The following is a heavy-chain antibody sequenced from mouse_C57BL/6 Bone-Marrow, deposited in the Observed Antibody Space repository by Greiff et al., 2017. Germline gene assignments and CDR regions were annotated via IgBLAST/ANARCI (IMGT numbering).Heavy chain of an antibody. CDR1: GYTFTSYW. D-gene: IGHD2-4*01. J-gene: IGHJ1*03. CDR2: IYPGSGST. CDR3: ARRPYDYGDV. V-gene: IGHV1-55*01. Sequence: QVQLQQPGAELVKPGASVKMSCKASGYTFTSYWITWLKQRPGQGLEWIGDIYPGSGSTNYNEKFKSKATLTVDTSSSTAYMQLSSLTSEDSAVYYCARRPYDYGDVWGTGTTVTVSS.